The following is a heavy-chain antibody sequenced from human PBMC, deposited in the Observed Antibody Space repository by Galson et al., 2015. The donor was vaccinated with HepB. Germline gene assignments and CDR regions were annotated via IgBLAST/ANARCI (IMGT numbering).Heavy chain of an antibody. CDR3: ARDPHNSSGWRHEFDP. V-gene: IGHV1-18*01. Sequence: SVKVSCKASGYTFTSYGISWVRQAPGQGLEWMGWTSAYNGNTNYAQKLQGRVTMTTDTSTSTAYMELRSLRSDDTAVYYCARDPHNSSGWRHEFDPWGQGTLVTVSS. CDR1: GYTFTSYG. D-gene: IGHD6-19*01. CDR2: TSAYNGNT. J-gene: IGHJ5*02.